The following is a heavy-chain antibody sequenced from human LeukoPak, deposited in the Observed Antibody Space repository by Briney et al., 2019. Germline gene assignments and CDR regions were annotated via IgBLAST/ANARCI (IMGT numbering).Heavy chain of an antibody. V-gene: IGHV5-51*01. Sequence: GESLKISCKGSGYTFTSYWIGWVRQMPGKGLEWMGIIYPGDSDTRYSPSFQGQVTISADKSISTAYLQWSSLKASDTAMYYCARHKGIGYNSGSYSTFDYWGQGTLVTVSS. D-gene: IGHD3-10*01. CDR2: IYPGDSDT. CDR1: GYTFTSYW. J-gene: IGHJ4*02. CDR3: ARHKGIGYNSGSYSTFDY.